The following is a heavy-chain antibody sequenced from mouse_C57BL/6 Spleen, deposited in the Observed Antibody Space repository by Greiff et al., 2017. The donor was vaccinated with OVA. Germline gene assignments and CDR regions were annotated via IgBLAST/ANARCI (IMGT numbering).Heavy chain of an antibody. CDR3: AREGWLRRGYFDD. V-gene: IGHV1-64*01. J-gene: IGHJ2*01. CDR1: GYPFTSYW. CDR2: IHTNSGST. Sequence: VQLQQPGAELVKPGASVKLSCKASGYPFTSYWLHWVKQRPGQGLEWIGMIHTNSGSTHYNEKFKSKATLTVDKSSSTAYMQRSSLTSEESAVYYWAREGWLRRGYFDDWGKGTTLTVSS. D-gene: IGHD2-2*01.